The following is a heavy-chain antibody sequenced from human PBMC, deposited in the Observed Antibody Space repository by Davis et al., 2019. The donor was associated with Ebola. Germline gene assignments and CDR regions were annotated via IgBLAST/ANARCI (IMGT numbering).Heavy chain of an antibody. CDR2: ISAYNGNT. D-gene: IGHD3-22*01. J-gene: IGHJ3*02. Sequence: AASVKVSCKASGYTFTSYGISWVRQAPGQGLEWMGWISAYNGNTNYVQKLQGRVTMTTDTSTSTAYMELRSLRSDDTAVYYCARDTYYDSIHNDAFDIWGQGTMVTVSS. CDR1: GYTFTSYG. CDR3: ARDTYYDSIHNDAFDI. V-gene: IGHV1-18*04.